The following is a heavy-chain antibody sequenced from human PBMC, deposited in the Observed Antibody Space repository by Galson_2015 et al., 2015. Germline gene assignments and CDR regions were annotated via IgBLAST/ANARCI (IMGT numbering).Heavy chain of an antibody. J-gene: IGHJ6*03. CDR1: GFTFTTYW. V-gene: IGHV3-7*02. CDR2: IKQDGSET. D-gene: IGHD1-1*01. CDR3: ARATGTTWLDYYYMDV. Sequence: SLRLSCAASGFTFTTYWMSWVRQAPGKGLEWVANIKQDGSETYYVDSVKGRFTISRDNAKNSLHLQMNSLRAEDTAVYYCARATGTTWLDYYYMDVWGKGTTVTVSS.